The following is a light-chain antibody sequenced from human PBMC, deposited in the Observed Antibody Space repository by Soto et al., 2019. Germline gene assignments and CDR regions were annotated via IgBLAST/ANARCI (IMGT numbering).Light chain of an antibody. V-gene: IGKV1-16*01. CDR3: QQYSTYPLT. CDR2: AAS. CDR1: EAISNY. J-gene: IGKJ4*01. Sequence: DIQMTQSPSSLSASVGDRVTITCRASEAISNYLVWLQQKPGKPPKSLIYAASNLASGVPSRFSGGGSGTDFALTINGLQPEDFATYYCQQYSTYPLTFGGGTRVEIK.